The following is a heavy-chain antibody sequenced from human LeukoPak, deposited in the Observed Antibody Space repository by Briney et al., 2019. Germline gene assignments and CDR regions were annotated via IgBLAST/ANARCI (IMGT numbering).Heavy chain of an antibody. D-gene: IGHD6-19*01. CDR2: TYYRCKWYN. J-gene: IGHJ4*01. V-gene: IGHV6-1*01. CDR1: GNRFSCNCAA. Sequence: TSQTLALSCEISGNRFSCNCAAWNWIMQSQSRGLECMGRTYYRCKWYNDYEVPLKSRITINPDTSKNQVSLQLNSGTPEDTAVYYCARGRIAVAGNLDYWSQGTLVTVSS. CDR3: ARGRIAVAGNLDY.